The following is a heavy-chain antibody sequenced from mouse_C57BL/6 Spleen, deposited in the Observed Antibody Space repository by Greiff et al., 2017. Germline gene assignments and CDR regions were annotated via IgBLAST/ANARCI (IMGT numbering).Heavy chain of an antibody. D-gene: IGHD1-1*01. V-gene: IGHV1-80*01. Sequence: QVQLQQSGAELVKPGASVKISCKASGYAFSSYWMNWVKQRPGKGLEWIGQIYPGDGDTNYNGKFKGKATLTADKSSSTAYMQLSSLTSEDSAVYFCARSPITTVVATNDAMDYWDQGTSVTVSS. CDR1: GYAFSSYW. CDR2: IYPGDGDT. J-gene: IGHJ4*01. CDR3: ARSPITTVVATNDAMDY.